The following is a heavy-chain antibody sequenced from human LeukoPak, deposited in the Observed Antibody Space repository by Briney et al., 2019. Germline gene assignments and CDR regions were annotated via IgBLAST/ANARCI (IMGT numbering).Heavy chain of an antibody. V-gene: IGHV3-33*01. CDR1: GFSFSSYG. CDR3: ARGSAVTTTAFDF. D-gene: IGHD4-17*01. CDR2: TWYDGRNN. J-gene: IGHJ3*01. Sequence: PGRSLRLSCAASGFSFSSYGMHWVRQAPGKGLEWVAVTWYDGRNNYYADSVKSRFTISRDNSQSTLYLQMNSLRAEDTAVYYCARGSAVTTTAFDFWGQGTMVTVSS.